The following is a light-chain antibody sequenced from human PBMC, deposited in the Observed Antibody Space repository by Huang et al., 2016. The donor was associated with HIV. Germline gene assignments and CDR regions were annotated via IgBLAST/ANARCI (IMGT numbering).Light chain of an antibody. CDR3: QQYGDSPPYT. Sequence: EIVLTQSPGTLSWSTGERATLSCRASQSVSTYLAWYQHRAGQAPRLLIYGASSRAPGIPDRFSGSGAGTDFTLTISSLEPEDFVVYYCQQYGDSPPYTFGQGTKLDIK. J-gene: IGKJ2*01. CDR2: GAS. V-gene: IGKV3-20*01. CDR1: QSVSTY.